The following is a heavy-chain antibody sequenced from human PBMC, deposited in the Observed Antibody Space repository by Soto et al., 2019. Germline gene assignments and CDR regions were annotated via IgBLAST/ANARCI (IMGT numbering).Heavy chain of an antibody. Sequence: GAALQVSRKASGYAFTGYVRHWVQPAPGQGLEWMGGIIPIFGTANYAQKFQGRVTITADESTSTAYMELSSLRSEDTAVYYCARAYSGYDHFHYYYYGMDVWGQGTTVTVSS. V-gene: IGHV1-69*13. D-gene: IGHD5-12*01. CDR2: IIPIFGTA. J-gene: IGHJ6*02. CDR1: GYAFTGYV. CDR3: ARAYSGYDHFHYYYYGMDV.